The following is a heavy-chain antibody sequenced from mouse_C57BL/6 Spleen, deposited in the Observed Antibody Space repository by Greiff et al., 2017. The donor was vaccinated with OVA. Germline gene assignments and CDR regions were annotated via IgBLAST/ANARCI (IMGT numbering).Heavy chain of an antibody. CDR1: GYTFTSYW. V-gene: IGHV1-74*01. D-gene: IGHD1-1*01. Sequence: VQLQQSGAELVKPGASVKVSCKASGYTFTSYWMHWVKQRPGQGLEWIGRIHPSDSDTNYNQKFKGKATLTVDKSSSTAYMQLSSLTSEDSAVYYCVSYYYGTPPAAWFAYWGQGTLVTVSA. CDR2: IHPSDSDT. J-gene: IGHJ3*01. CDR3: VSYYYGTPPAAWFAY.